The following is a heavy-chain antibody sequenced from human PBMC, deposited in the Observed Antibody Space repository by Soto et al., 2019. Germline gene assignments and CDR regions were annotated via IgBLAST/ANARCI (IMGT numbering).Heavy chain of an antibody. D-gene: IGHD3-9*01. CDR2: IYYSGST. J-gene: IGHJ5*02. CDR1: GGSISSYY. V-gene: IGHV4-59*08. Sequence: QVQLQESGPGLVKPSETLSLTCTVSGGSISSYYWSWIRQPPGKGLEWIGYIYYSGSTNYNPSLKSRVTISVDTSKNQFSLKLSSVTAADTAVYYCARLLRSFIANWFDPWGQGTLVTVSS. CDR3: ARLLRSFIANWFDP.